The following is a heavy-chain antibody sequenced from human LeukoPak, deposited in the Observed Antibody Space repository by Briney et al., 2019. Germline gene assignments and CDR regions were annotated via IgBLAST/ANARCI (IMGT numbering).Heavy chain of an antibody. D-gene: IGHD2-2*01. CDR2: INPSGGST. J-gene: IGHJ5*02. CDR1: GYTFTSYY. Sequence: ASVKVSCKASGYTFTSYYMHWVRQAPGQGLEWMGIINPSGGSTSYAQKFQGRVTMTRDTSTSTVYMELSSLRSEDTAVYYCARDRKGTWDIVVVPAAKNWFAPWGQGTLVTVSS. CDR3: ARDRKGTWDIVVVPAAKNWFAP. V-gene: IGHV1-46*01.